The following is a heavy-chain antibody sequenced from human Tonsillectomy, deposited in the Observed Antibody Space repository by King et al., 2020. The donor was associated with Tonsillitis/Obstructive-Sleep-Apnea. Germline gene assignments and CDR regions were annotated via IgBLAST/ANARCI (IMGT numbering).Heavy chain of an antibody. J-gene: IGHJ5*02. D-gene: IGHD5-24*01. CDR2: ISSSGSTI. Sequence: VQLVESGGGLLQPGGSLRLSCAASGVTFSSYEMNWVRQAPGKGLEWVSYISSSGSTINYADSVKGRFTISRDNAKNSLYLQMNSLRAEDTAVYYCARDREMATIVNGFDPWGQGNLVTVSS. CDR3: ARDREMATIVNGFDP. V-gene: IGHV3-48*03. CDR1: GVTFSSYE.